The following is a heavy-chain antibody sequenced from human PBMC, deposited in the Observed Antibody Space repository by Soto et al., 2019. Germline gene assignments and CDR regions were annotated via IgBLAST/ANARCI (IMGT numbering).Heavy chain of an antibody. J-gene: IGHJ2*01. CDR3: AGVSSDILYGYRFF. Sequence: SVNVSDKPSGYTFTNYGSSMVQQHHGQGVEVMGWISAYNGNTNYAQKLQGRVTMTTDTSTSTAYMDLRSLRSDDTAVYYRAGVSSDILYGYRFFWG. CDR2: ISAYNGNT. CDR1: GYTFTNYG. V-gene: IGHV1-18*04. D-gene: IGHD3-9*01.